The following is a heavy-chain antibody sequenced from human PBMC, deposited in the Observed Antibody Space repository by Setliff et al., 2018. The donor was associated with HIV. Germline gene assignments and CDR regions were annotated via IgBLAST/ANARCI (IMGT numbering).Heavy chain of an antibody. CDR2: IYYSGST. V-gene: IGHV4-31*03. Sequence: SETLSLTCTVSGGSISSGGYYWSWIRQHPGKGLEWIGYIYYSGSTNYTPSLKRRVTISADTSKNQFSLKLTSVTAADTAVYYCARGERYSSSWYEGDNGFDPWGQGTLVTVSS. CDR3: ARGERYSSSWYEGDNGFDP. J-gene: IGHJ5*02. CDR1: GGSISSGGYY. D-gene: IGHD6-13*01.